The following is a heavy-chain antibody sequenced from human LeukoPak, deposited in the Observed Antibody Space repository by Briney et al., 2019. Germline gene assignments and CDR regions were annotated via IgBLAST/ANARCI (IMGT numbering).Heavy chain of an antibody. V-gene: IGHV4-39*01. CDR1: GGPISGSSYY. Sequence: SSETLSLTCTVSGGPISGSSYYWGWLRQPPGKGLVRIGSIYYSGRTNYNRTLKTPVTTSVDTSKIQVSRKLRSVTAADTAVNYCAKHGQQWLRPPFDYWGQGTLVT. CDR3: AKHGQQWLRPPFDY. J-gene: IGHJ4*02. D-gene: IGHD6-19*01. CDR2: IYYSGRT.